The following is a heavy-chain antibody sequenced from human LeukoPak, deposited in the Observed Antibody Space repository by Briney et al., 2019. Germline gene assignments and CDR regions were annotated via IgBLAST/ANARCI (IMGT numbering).Heavy chain of an antibody. V-gene: IGHV4-4*02. CDR1: GGSISSRGW. D-gene: IGHD4/OR15-4a*01. CDR2: IYHSGST. Sequence: SETLSLTCAVSGGSISSRGWWQWFRQPPGKGLEWIGEIYHSGSTNYNPSLKSRVTISVDESKNQFSLKLNSVTAADTAVYYCAKEADCGKGPMLDYWGQGTLVTVSS. J-gene: IGHJ4*02. CDR3: AKEADCGKGPMLDY.